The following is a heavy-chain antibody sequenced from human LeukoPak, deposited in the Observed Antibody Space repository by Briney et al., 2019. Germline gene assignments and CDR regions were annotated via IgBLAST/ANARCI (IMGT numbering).Heavy chain of an antibody. J-gene: IGHJ4*02. CDR3: VRGAYSSSWLNFDY. Sequence: GGSLRLSCAASGFTFSSYGMHWVRQAPGKGLEWVAFIRYDESNKYYADSVKGRFSVSRDNSKNTLYLQMNSLRAEDTAVYYCVRGAYSSSWLNFDYWGQGTLVTVSS. V-gene: IGHV3-30*02. CDR2: IRYDESNK. D-gene: IGHD6-13*01. CDR1: GFTFSSYG.